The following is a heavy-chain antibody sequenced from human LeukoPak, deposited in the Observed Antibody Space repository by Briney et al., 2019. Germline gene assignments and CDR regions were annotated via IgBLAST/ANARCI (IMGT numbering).Heavy chain of an antibody. D-gene: IGHD6-13*01. V-gene: IGHV4-59*01. J-gene: IGHJ4*02. CDR3: ATGYSSSWYYLDY. CDR2: IYHSGST. CDR1: GDSISSYY. Sequence: KTSETLSLTCTVSGDSISSYYWSWIRKPPGKGLEGIGYIYHSGSTNYNPSLKSRVTISADTCKDQFSLKLASVTAAGTAVYYCATGYSSSWYYLDYWGQGTLVTVSS.